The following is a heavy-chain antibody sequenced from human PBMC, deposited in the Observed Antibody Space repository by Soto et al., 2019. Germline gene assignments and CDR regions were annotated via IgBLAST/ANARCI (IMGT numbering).Heavy chain of an antibody. CDR1: GFTFSSYG. V-gene: IGHV3-33*01. Sequence: GGSLRLSCAASGFTFSSYGMHWVRQAPGKGPEWVAVIWYDGSNKYYADSVKGRFTISRDNSKNTLYLQMNSLRAEDTAVYYCARDGPIQLWLQGYFDYWGQGTLVTVSS. CDR3: ARDGPIQLWLQGYFDY. CDR2: IWYDGSNK. J-gene: IGHJ4*02. D-gene: IGHD5-18*01.